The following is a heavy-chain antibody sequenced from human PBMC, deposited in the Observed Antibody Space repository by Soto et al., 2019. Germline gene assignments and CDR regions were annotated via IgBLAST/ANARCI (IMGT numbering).Heavy chain of an antibody. Sequence: SETLSLTCTVSDGSISSSSYYWGWIRQPPGKGLEWIGSIFYSGSTYYNPSLKSRVTISVDTSKNQFSLKLSSVTAADTAVYYCARHGQLAAAAAYFDYWGQGTLVTVSS. V-gene: IGHV4-39*01. CDR1: DGSISSSSYY. CDR3: ARHGQLAAAAAYFDY. J-gene: IGHJ4*02. CDR2: IFYSGST. D-gene: IGHD6-13*01.